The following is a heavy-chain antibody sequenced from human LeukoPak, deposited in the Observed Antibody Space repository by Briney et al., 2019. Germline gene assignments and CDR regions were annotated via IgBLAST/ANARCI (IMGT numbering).Heavy chain of an antibody. CDR3: ASRREVKAALDY. D-gene: IGHD6-6*01. Sequence: MYSGGSTNYADSVKGRFTISRDNAKNTLYLQMNSLRAEDTAVYYCASRREVKAALDYWGQGTLVTVSS. V-gene: IGHV3-66*02. J-gene: IGHJ4*02. CDR2: MYSGGST.